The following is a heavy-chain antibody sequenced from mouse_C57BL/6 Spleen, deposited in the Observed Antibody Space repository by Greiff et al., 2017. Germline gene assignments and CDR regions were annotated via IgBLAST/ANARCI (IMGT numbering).Heavy chain of an antibody. J-gene: IGHJ2*01. Sequence: DVHLVESGGGLVKPGGSLKLSCAASGFTFSDYGMHWVRQAPEEGLEWVAYISSGSSTIYYADTVKGRFTISRDDAKNTLFLQMTSLRSEDTAMYYCARPRLTQYYFDYWGQGTTLTVSS. D-gene: IGHD4-1*01. V-gene: IGHV5-17*01. CDR1: GFTFSDYG. CDR3: ARPRLTQYYFDY. CDR2: ISSGSSTI.